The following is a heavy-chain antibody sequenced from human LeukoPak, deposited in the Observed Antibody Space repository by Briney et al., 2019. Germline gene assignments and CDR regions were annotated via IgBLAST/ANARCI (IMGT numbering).Heavy chain of an antibody. CDR1: GGSISSYY. CDR3: ARVPGGWFGELLFDY. D-gene: IGHD3-10*01. CDR2: ICYSGST. V-gene: IGHV4-59*01. J-gene: IGHJ4*02. Sequence: LSETLSLTCTVSGGSISSYYWSWIRQPPGKGLEWIGYICYSGSTNYNPSLKSRVTISVDTSKNQFSLKLSSVTAADTAVYYCARVPGGWFGELLFDYWGQGTLVTVSS.